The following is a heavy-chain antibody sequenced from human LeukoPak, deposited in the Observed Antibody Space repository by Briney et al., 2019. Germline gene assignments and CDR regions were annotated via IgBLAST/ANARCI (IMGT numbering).Heavy chain of an antibody. Sequence: GGSLRLSCAASGFTVSSNYMSWVRQAPGKGLEWVSVIYSGGSTYYADFVKGRFTISRDNSKNTLYLQMNSLRAEDTAVYYCAKEASYGYFDYWGQGTLVTVSS. V-gene: IGHV3-66*01. CDR2: IYSGGST. CDR3: AKEASYGYFDY. J-gene: IGHJ4*02. D-gene: IGHD2-8*01. CDR1: GFTVSSNY.